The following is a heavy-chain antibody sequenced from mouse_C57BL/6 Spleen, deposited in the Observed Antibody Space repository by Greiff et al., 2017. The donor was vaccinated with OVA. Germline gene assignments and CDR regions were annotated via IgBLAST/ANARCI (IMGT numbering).Heavy chain of an antibody. CDR1: GYTFTSYW. J-gene: IGHJ3*01. CDR2: IYPGSGST. D-gene: IGHD1-1*01. V-gene: IGHV1-55*01. CDR3: ARDEGYYYGSGFAY. Sequence: QVQLQQPGAELVKPGASVKMSCKASGYTFTSYWITWVKQRPGQGLEWIGDIYPGSGSTNYNEKFKSKATLTVDTSSSTAYMQLSSLTSEDSAVYYCARDEGYYYGSGFAYWGQGTLVTVSA.